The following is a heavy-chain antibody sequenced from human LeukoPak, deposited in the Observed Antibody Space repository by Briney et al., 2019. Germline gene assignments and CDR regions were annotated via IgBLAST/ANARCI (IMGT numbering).Heavy chain of an antibody. CDR1: GGSIGTHY. CDR2: SRYSESS. CDR3: TRGSTLADDY. D-gene: IGHD5/OR15-5a*01. V-gene: IGHV4-59*11. Sequence: SETLFLTCTVSGGSIGTHYWGWFRQPPGKGLEWIGYSRYSESSNYNPSLKGRATISVDTSKNQLSLTVNSVTAADTAVYYCTRGSTLADDYWGQGILVTVSP. J-gene: IGHJ4*02.